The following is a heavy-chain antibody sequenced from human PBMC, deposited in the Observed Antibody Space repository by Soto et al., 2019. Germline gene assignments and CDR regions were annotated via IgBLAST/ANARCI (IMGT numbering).Heavy chain of an antibody. Sequence: GSLRLSCAASGFTFSSYSMNWVRQAPGKGLEWVSSISSSSSYIYYADSVKGRFTISRDNAKNTLYLQMNSLRAEDTAVYYCAKVLLQGSASPWGQGTLVTVSS. CDR3: AKVLLQGSASP. J-gene: IGHJ5*02. CDR2: ISSSSSYI. CDR1: GFTFSSYS. V-gene: IGHV3-21*04. D-gene: IGHD3-10*01.